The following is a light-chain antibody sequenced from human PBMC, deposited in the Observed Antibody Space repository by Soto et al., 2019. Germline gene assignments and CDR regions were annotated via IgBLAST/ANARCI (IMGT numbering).Light chain of an antibody. CDR1: SGHSNYV. Sequence: QLVLTQSPSASASLGASVKLTCTLSSGHSNYVIAWHQQQPEKGPRYLMKLNSDGSHSKGDGIPDRFSGSSSGAERYLTISSLQSEHEADYYCQTLDTGIRVFGGGTKLTVL. V-gene: IGLV4-69*01. CDR2: LNSDGSH. J-gene: IGLJ2*01. CDR3: QTLDTGIRV.